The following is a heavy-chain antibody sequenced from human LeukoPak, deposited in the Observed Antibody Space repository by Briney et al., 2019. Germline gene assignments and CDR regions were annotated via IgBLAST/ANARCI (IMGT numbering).Heavy chain of an antibody. CDR2: INHSGST. D-gene: IGHD6-13*01. CDR1: GGSFSGYY. Sequence: SEPLSLTCAVYGGSFSGYYWSWIRQPPGKGLEWIGEINHSGSTNYNPSLKSRVTISVDTSKNQFSLKLSSVTAADTAVYYCARVRYTGYSSSWYYFDYWGQGTLVTVSS. V-gene: IGHV4-34*01. J-gene: IGHJ4*02. CDR3: ARVRYTGYSSSWYYFDY.